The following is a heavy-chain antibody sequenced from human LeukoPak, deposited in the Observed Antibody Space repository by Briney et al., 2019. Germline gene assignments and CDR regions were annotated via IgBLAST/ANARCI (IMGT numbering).Heavy chain of an antibody. CDR1: GGSISSSNW. D-gene: IGHD6-13*01. V-gene: IGHV4-4*02. CDR3: AREGYSSSWYRLGAFDI. J-gene: IGHJ3*02. Sequence: SETLSLTCAVSGGSISSSNWWSWVRQPPGKGLEWIGEIYHSGSTNYNPSLKSRVTISVDKSKNQFSLKLSSVTAADTAVYYCAREGYSSSWYRLGAFDIWGQGTMVTVSS. CDR2: IYHSGST.